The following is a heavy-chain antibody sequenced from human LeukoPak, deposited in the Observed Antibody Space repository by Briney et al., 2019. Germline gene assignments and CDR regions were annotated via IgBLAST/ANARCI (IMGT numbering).Heavy chain of an antibody. V-gene: IGHV4-34*01. CDR2: INRSGST. CDR1: GGSFSGYY. CDR3: ARDYSNYGWFDP. J-gene: IGHJ5*02. Sequence: PSETLSLTCAVHGGSFSGYYWSWIRQPPGKGLEWLGEINRSGSTNYNPSLKSRITISLDTSRNQFSLNLSSVTAADTAVYYCARDYSNYGWFDPWGQGTLVTVSS. D-gene: IGHD4-11*01.